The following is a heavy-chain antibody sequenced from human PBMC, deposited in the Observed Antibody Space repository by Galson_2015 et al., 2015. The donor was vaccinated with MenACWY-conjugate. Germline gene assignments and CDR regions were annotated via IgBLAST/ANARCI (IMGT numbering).Heavy chain of an antibody. D-gene: IGHD1-26*01. J-gene: IGHJ6*02. Sequence: SVKVSCKASGDTFTKYHINWVRQAPGQGLEWMGIINPRSGNTNYAQRFQGRVAMTRDTSTSTVYMELSSLRSEDTAMYYCARHPPGGRGMDVWGRGTTVTVSS. CDR3: ARHPPGGRGMDV. CDR1: GDTFTKYH. V-gene: IGHV1-46*01. CDR2: INPRSGNT.